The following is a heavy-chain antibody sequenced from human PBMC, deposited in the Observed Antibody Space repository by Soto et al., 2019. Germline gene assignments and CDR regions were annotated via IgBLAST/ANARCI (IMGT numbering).Heavy chain of an antibody. Sequence: GASVKVSCKASGYTFTSYYMHWVRQAPGQGLEWMGIINPSGGSTSYAQKFQGRVTMTRDTSTSTVYMELSSLRSEDTAVYYCARDAPVVGGPLYKVSLFDPWGQGTLVTVS. V-gene: IGHV1-46*01. D-gene: IGHD2-21*01. J-gene: IGHJ5*02. CDR1: GYTFTSYY. CDR2: INPSGGST. CDR3: ARDAPVVGGPLYKVSLFDP.